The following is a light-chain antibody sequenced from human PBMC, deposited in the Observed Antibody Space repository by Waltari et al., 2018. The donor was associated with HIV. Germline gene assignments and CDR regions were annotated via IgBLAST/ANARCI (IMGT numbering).Light chain of an antibody. CDR3: QTWGTGVWV. V-gene: IGLV4-69*01. J-gene: IGLJ3*02. Sequence: QLVLTQSPSASASLGASVRLTCTLSSGQSSFAIAWHQQQPEKGPRYLMRVNSDGSHRKGDGIPDRFSCSASGTERYLTISSLQSEDEADYYCQTWGTGVWVFGGGTKLTVL. CDR2: VNSDGSH. CDR1: SGQSSFA.